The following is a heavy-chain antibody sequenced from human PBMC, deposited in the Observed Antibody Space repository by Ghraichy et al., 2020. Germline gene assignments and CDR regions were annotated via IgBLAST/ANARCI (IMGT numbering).Heavy chain of an antibody. CDR2: ISSSSSYI. Sequence: GSLRLSCAASGFTFSSYSMNWVRQAPGKGLECVSSISSSSSYIYYADSVKGRFTISRDNAKNSLYLQMNSLRAEDTAVYYCARDPDSSGWYGWFDPWGQGTLVTVSS. CDR1: GFTFSSYS. D-gene: IGHD6-19*01. J-gene: IGHJ5*02. CDR3: ARDPDSSGWYGWFDP. V-gene: IGHV3-21*01.